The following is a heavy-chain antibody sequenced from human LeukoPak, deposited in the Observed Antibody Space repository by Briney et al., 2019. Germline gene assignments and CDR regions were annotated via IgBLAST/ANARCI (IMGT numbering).Heavy chain of an antibody. V-gene: IGHV3-49*03. D-gene: IGHD2-15*01. CDR1: GFTFGDYA. J-gene: IGHJ6*04. CDR3: TRDKVVVVAATKGDYYYGMDV. Sequence: GGSLRLSCTASGFTFGDYAMSWLRQAPGKGLEWVGFIRSKAYGGTTEYAASVKGRFTISRDDSKSIAYLQMNSLKTEDTAVYYCTRDKVVVVAATKGDYYYGMDVWGKGTTVTVSS. CDR2: IRSKAYGGTT.